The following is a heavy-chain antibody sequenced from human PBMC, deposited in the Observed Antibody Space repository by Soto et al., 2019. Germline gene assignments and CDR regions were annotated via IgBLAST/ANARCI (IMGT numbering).Heavy chain of an antibody. J-gene: IGHJ4*02. V-gene: IGHV4-59*08. CDR1: GGNVGNYY. CDR3: ARRTLYDTPPDPFDT. D-gene: IGHD3-22*01. CDR2: MFYFRST. Sequence: SETQSLTSSVSGGNVGNYYGRWIRQPPGKGLEWIGYMFYFRSTNYKPSLKSRTTISVDTSKHHFSLKLSSVTAAATAVYYCARRTLYDTPPDPFDTWGQGTLVPVSS.